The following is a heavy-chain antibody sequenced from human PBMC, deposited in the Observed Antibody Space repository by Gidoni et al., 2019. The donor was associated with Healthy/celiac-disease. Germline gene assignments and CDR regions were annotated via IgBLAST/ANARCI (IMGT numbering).Heavy chain of an antibody. CDR1: GGSFSGYY. Sequence: QVQLQQWGAGLLKPSETLSLTCAVYGGSFSGYYWSWIRPPPGKGLEWIGENNHSGSTNYNPSLKSRVTISVDTSKNQFSLKLSSVTAADTAVYYCARGLLWFGDWFDPWGQGTLVTVSS. CDR3: ARGLLWFGDWFDP. D-gene: IGHD3-10*01. J-gene: IGHJ5*02. CDR2: NNHSGST. V-gene: IGHV4-34*01.